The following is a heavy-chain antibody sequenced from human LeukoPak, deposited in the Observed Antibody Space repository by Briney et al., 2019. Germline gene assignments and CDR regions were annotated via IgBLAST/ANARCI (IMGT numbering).Heavy chain of an antibody. CDR1: GGSISSYY. Sequence: SETLSLTCTVSGGSISSYYWSWLRQPPGKGLEWIGYIYYSGDTNYNPSLKSRVTISVDRSKNQHSLELSSVTAADTAVYYCAREDRVGATGGQPYNWFDPWGQGTLVTVSS. CDR2: IYYSGDT. V-gene: IGHV4-59*01. D-gene: IGHD1-26*01. J-gene: IGHJ5*02. CDR3: AREDRVGATGGQPYNWFDP.